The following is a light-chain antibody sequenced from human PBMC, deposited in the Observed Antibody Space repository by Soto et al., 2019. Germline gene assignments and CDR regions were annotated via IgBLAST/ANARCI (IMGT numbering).Light chain of an antibody. CDR3: QQYNAWPPIP. Sequence: EIVVTQSPATLSVSTGERATLSCRASQSISSNLAWYQQKPGQAPRLLMFRTSSRATGFPARFSGSGSGTEFTLTISSLQSEDFAVYYCQQYNAWPPIPSGQRTRLEIK. J-gene: IGKJ5*01. CDR2: RTS. CDR1: QSISSN. V-gene: IGKV3-15*01.